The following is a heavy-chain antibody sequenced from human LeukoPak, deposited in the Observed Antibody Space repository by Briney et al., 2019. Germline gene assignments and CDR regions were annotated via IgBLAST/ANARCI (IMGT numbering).Heavy chain of an antibody. D-gene: IGHD3-16*01. V-gene: IGHV3-74*01. CDR2: INPDGDYS. Sequence: GGSLRLSCAASGFNFRKYWMQWVRQVPVKGLVWVSEINPDGDYSGHSNSVRGRFTISRDNAKNTLYLQMTSLSAEDTAVYYCASSLGDWGQGTLVSVSS. CDR3: ASSLGD. CDR1: GFNFRKYW. J-gene: IGHJ4*01.